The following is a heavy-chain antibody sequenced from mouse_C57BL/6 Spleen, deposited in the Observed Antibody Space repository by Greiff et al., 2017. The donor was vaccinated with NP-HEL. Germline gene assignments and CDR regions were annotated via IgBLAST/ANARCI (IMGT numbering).Heavy chain of an antibody. CDR3: TRGDGYSFAY. D-gene: IGHD2-3*01. CDR2: IDPETGGT. J-gene: IGHJ3*01. Sequence: QVQLQQSGAELVRPGASVTLSCKASGYTFTDYEMHWVKQTPVHGLEWIGAIDPETGGTAYNQKFKGKAILTADKSSSTAYMERRSLTSEDSAVYYCTRGDGYSFAYWGQGTLVTVSA. CDR1: GYTFTDYE. V-gene: IGHV1-15*01.